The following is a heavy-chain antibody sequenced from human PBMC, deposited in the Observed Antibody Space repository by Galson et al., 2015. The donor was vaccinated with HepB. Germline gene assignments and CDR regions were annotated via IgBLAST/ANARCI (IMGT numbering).Heavy chain of an antibody. CDR3: ARDESSNYFDAFDI. Sequence: SLRLSCAASGFTFTKYWMSWVRQAPGKGLEWVADIKQDGSKQYYVDSVKGRFTISRDNAKNSLYLQMNYLRADDTAVYYCARDESSNYFDAFDIWGQGTTVTVSS. CDR1: GFTFTKYW. D-gene: IGHD3-22*01. V-gene: IGHV3-7*01. J-gene: IGHJ3*02. CDR2: IKQDGSKQ.